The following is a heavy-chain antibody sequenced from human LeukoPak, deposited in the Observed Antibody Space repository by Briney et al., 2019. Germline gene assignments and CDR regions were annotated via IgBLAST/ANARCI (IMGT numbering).Heavy chain of an antibody. V-gene: IGHV3-48*01. CDR3: AGGSSGYSRY. J-gene: IGHJ4*02. Sequence: PGGSLRLSCAASGFTFSSYDMNWVRQAPGKGLEWVSYISSSGSTIYYADSVKGRVTISRDNSKNTLYLQMNSLRAEDTAVYYCAGGSSGYSRYWGQGTLVTVSS. D-gene: IGHD3-22*01. CDR2: ISSSGSTI. CDR1: GFTFSSYD.